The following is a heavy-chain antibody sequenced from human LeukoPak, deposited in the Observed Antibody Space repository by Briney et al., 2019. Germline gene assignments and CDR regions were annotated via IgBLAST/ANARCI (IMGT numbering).Heavy chain of an antibody. J-gene: IGHJ4*02. Sequence: SETLSLTCTVSGGSISSSSYYWGWIRQPPGTGLEWIGSIYYSGSTYYNPSLKSRVTISVDTSKNQFSLKLSSVTAADTAVYYCARRVVTAPMAFDYWGQGTLVTVSS. D-gene: IGHD2-21*02. CDR2: IYYSGST. V-gene: IGHV4-39*01. CDR1: GGSISSSSYY. CDR3: ARRVVTAPMAFDY.